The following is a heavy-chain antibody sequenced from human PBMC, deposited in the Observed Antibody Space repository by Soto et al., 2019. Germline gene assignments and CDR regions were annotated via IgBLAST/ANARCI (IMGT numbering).Heavy chain of an antibody. J-gene: IGHJ6*02. CDR1: GGSISSSSYY. CDR2: IYYSGST. D-gene: IGHD4-17*01. CDR3: ARYGRENYYYYGMDV. V-gene: IGHV4-39*01. Sequence: PSETLSLTYTVSGGSISSSSYYWGWIRQPPGKGLEWIGSIYYSGSTYYNPSLKSRVTISVDTSKNQFSLKLSSVTAADTAVYYCARYGRENYYYYGMDVWGQGTTVTVSS.